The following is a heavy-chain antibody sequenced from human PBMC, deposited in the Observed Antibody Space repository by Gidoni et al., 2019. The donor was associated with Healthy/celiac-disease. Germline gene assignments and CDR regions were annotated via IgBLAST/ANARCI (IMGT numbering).Heavy chain of an antibody. CDR2: ISGSGGST. Sequence: EVQLLESGGGLVQPGGSLRLSCSASGFPFSRYAMSWVRQAPGKGLEWVSAISGSGGSTYYADSVKGRFTISRDNSKNTLYLQMNSLRAEDTAVYYCAKDMITFGGVGRSADYWGQGTLVTVSS. CDR1: GFPFSRYA. V-gene: IGHV3-23*01. D-gene: IGHD3-16*01. J-gene: IGHJ4*02. CDR3: AKDMITFGGVGRSADY.